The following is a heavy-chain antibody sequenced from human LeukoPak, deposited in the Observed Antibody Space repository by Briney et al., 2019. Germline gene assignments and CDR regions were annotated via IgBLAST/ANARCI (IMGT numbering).Heavy chain of an antibody. V-gene: IGHV3-30*02. CDR3: AKDLELWFGELSVYFDY. J-gene: IGHJ4*02. Sequence: GGSLRLSCAASGFTFSSYGMHWVRQAPGKGLEWVAFIRYDGSNKYYADSVKGRFTISRDNSKNTLYLQMNSLRAEDTAVYYCAKDLELWFGELSVYFDYWGQGTLVTVSS. CDR1: GFTFSSYG. CDR2: IRYDGSNK. D-gene: IGHD3-10*01.